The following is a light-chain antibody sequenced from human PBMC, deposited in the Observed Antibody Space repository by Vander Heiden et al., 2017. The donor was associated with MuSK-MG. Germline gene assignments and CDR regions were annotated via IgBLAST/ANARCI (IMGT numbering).Light chain of an antibody. CDR3: QQLNSYPST. CDR1: KGISSA. J-gene: IGKJ4*01. V-gene: IGKV1-13*02. Sequence: AILLTLSPSSLSASVGDRLPITCRATKGISSALASYHQKPAKAPKLLIYDAASLESAVPPTFCGSGSGTDFTLTIISLQPEDFATYYCQQLNSYPSTFGGGTKVEIK. CDR2: DAA.